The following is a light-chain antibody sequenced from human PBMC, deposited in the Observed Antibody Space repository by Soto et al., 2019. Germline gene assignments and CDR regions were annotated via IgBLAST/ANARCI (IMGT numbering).Light chain of an antibody. V-gene: IGKV1-5*01. CDR3: QDYNPYSWT. J-gene: IGKJ1*01. CDR2: EAS. CDR1: RSITTW. Sequence: IPVTPSASTMSPYVAASFPITCRASRSITTWLAWYQQRPGKAPNLLIYEASSLKSGVPSRFSGSESGTEFTLTISSLQPDDFATYCYQDYNPYSWTFGQGTKVDNK.